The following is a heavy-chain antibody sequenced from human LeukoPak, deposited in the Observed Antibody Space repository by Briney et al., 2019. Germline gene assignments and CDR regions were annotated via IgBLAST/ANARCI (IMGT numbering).Heavy chain of an antibody. CDR1: GFTFSSYG. CDR2: IRYDGSNK. D-gene: IGHD1-26*01. CDR3: ASRGFLELRPFDY. J-gene: IGHJ4*02. Sequence: GGSLRLSCAASGFTFSSYGMHWVRQAPGKGLEWVAFIRYDGSNKYYADSVKGRFTISRDNSKNTLYLQMNSLRAEDTAVYYCASRGFLELRPFDYWGQGTLVTVSS. V-gene: IGHV3-30*02.